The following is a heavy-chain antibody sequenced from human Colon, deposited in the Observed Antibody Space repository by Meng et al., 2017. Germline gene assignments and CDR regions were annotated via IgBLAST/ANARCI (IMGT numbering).Heavy chain of an antibody. Sequence: GESLKISCAASGFTFSSYGMHWVRQAPGKGLEWVAVIWYDGSNKYYADSVKGRFTISRDNSKNTLYLQMNSLRAEDTAVYYCARVNPGVFDYWGQGTLVTVSS. CDR1: GFTFSSYG. J-gene: IGHJ4*02. CDR2: IWYDGSNK. V-gene: IGHV3-33*01. CDR3: ARVNPGVFDY.